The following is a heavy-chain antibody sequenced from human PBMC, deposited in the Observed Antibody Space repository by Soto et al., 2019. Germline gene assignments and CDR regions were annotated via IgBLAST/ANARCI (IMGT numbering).Heavy chain of an antibody. V-gene: IGHV3-74*01. J-gene: IGHJ4*02. CDR2: TDSDGSFT. CDR1: GFTFSSYW. CDR3: VRVDFGLGLDY. Sequence: PGGSLRLSCVASGFTFSSYWMHWVRRTPGQGLVWVSHTDSDGSFTTYADSVKGRFTISRDNAKSTLFLQMNSLRAEDTAVYYCVRVDFGLGLDYWGLGTLVTVSS. D-gene: IGHD1-26*01.